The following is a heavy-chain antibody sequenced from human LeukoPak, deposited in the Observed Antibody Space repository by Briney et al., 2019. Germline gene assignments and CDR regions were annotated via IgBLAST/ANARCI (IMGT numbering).Heavy chain of an antibody. Sequence: GGSLRLSCAASGFTFSSYSMNWVRQAPGKGLEWVSYISSSSSTIYYADSVKGRFTISRDNAKNSLYLQMNSLRAEDTALYYCAKGRGYSYGYLADYWGQGTLVTVSS. CDR1: GFTFSSYS. V-gene: IGHV3-48*04. J-gene: IGHJ4*02. CDR3: AKGRGYSYGYLADY. CDR2: ISSSSSTI. D-gene: IGHD5-18*01.